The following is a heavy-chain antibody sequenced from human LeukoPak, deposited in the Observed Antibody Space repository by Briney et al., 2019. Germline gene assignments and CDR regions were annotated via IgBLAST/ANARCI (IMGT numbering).Heavy chain of an antibody. D-gene: IGHD6-19*01. CDR3: SRAHGAVAGAGAFDI. CDR2: MSAYNGNS. V-gene: IGHV1-18*01. J-gene: IGHJ3*02. Sequence: EASVKVSCKCSGYTFTSYGISWGRHAPGQGLEWMGWMSAYNGNSNYAQKLQGRGTVTTDTSTSTAYMELRSLRSADTAVYYCSRAHGAVAGAGAFDIWGQGTMVTVSS. CDR1: GYTFTSYG.